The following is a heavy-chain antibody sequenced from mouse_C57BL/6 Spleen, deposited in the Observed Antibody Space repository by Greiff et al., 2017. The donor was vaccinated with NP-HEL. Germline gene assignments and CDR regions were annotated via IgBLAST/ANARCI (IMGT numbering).Heavy chain of an antibody. CDR1: GFNIKNTY. Sequence: VQLQQSVAELVRPGASVKLSCTASGFNIKNTYMHWVKQRPEQGLEWIGRIDPANGNTKYVPKFQGKATLTADTSSNTAYLQLSSLTSEDTAIYYGARCWIVTHEGAMDYWGQGTSVTVSS. D-gene: IGHD2-5*01. V-gene: IGHV14-3*01. CDR2: IDPANGNT. CDR3: ARCWIVTHEGAMDY. J-gene: IGHJ4*01.